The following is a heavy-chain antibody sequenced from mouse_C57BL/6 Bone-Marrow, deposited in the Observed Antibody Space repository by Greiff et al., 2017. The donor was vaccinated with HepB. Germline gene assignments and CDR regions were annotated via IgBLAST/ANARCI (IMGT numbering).Heavy chain of an antibody. J-gene: IGHJ2*01. CDR2: IWTGGGT. CDR3: ARNCYYDYDYFDY. Sequence: VQLQQSGPGLVAPSQSLSITCTVSGFSLTSYAISWVRQPPGKGLEWLGVIWTGGGTNYNSALKSRLSISKDNSKSQVFLKMNSLQTDDTARYYCARNCYYDYDYFDYWGQGTTLTVSS. CDR1: GFSLTSYA. D-gene: IGHD2-4*01. V-gene: IGHV2-9-1*01.